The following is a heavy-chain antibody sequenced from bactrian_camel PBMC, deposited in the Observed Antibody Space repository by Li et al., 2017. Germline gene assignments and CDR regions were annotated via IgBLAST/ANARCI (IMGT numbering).Heavy chain of an antibody. Sequence: HVQLVESGGGSVQAGGSLRLSCTASGYTYSSYCMGWFRQAPGKEREGVAAIAIDGSTNYAGSVKGRFTISQDNAKNTLYLQMNSLKPEDTAMYYCAADFDTHGGSLSLMRYGYTYWGQGTQVTVS. CDR1: GYTYSSYC. J-gene: IGHJ4*01. CDR3: AADFDTHGGSLSLMRYGYTY. CDR2: IAIDGST. V-gene: IGHV3S53*01. D-gene: IGHD2*01.